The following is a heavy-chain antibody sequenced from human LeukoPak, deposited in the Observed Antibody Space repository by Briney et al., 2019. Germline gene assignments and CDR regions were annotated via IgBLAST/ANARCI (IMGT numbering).Heavy chain of an antibody. CDR1: RFIYSSYV. J-gene: IGHJ4*02. D-gene: IGHD6-13*01. V-gene: IGHV3-11*05. CDR2: ISSSSSYT. Sequence: GGSLRLSCAASRFIYSSYVMSWVRQAPGKGLEWVSYISSSSSYTNYADSVKGRFTISRDNAKNSLYLQMNSLRAEDTAVYYCARVSDSSSWYLPDDYWGQGTLVTVSS. CDR3: ARVSDSSSWYLPDDY.